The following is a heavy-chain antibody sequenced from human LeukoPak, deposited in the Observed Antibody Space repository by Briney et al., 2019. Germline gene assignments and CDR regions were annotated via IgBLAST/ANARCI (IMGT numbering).Heavy chain of an antibody. V-gene: IGHV3-30*02. D-gene: IGHD2-15*01. J-gene: IGHJ4*02. CDR2: IRYDGSNT. Sequence: PGRSLRLSCAASGFTFNNYGMHWVRQAPGKGLEWVTFIRYDGSNTYYADSVKGRFTISRDNSRNTLYLQMDSLRAEDTAVYYCAKGGSTYSYSFDYWGQGTLVTVSS. CDR1: GFTFNNYG. CDR3: AKGGSTYSYSFDY.